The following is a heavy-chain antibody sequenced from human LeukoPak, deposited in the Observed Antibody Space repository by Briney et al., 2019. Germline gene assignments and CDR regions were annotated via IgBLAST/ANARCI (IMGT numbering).Heavy chain of an antibody. J-gene: IGHJ6*02. Sequence: GGSLRLSCAASGFTFDDYAMHWVRQAPGKGLEWVSGISWNSGSIGYADSVKGRFTISRDNAKNSLYLQMNSLRAEDTALYYCAKDLKKYQLESGMDVWGQGTTVTVSS. CDR1: GFTFDDYA. V-gene: IGHV3-9*01. CDR2: ISWNSGSI. D-gene: IGHD2-2*01. CDR3: AKDLKKYQLESGMDV.